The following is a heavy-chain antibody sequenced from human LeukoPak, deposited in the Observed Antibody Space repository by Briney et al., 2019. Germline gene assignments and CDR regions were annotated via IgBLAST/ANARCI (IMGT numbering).Heavy chain of an antibody. D-gene: IGHD6-13*01. CDR1: GFTFSSYG. Sequence: PGGSLRLSCAASGFTFSSYGMHWVRQAPGKGLEWVAVISYDGSNKYYADSVKGRFTISRDNSKNTLYLQMNSLRAEDTAVYYCANEGVYAFDIWGQGTMVTVSS. CDR2: ISYDGSNK. J-gene: IGHJ3*02. V-gene: IGHV3-30*18. CDR3: ANEGVYAFDI.